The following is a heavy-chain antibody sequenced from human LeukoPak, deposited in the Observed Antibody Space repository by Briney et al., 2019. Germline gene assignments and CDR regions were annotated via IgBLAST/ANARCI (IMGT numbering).Heavy chain of an antibody. J-gene: IGHJ3*02. V-gene: IGHV4-30-2*01. Sequence: PSETLALTCAVSGGSKTSGGYSWSWIQQPPGRGLEWIDYIYHSGSTYYNPSLNSRVTISADRSKNKFSLKLSSVTAADTAVYSCARSAYYDSSRDAFDIWGQRTMVTVSS. CDR2: IYHSGST. D-gene: IGHD3-22*01. CDR1: GGSKTSGGYS. CDR3: ARSAYYDSSRDAFDI.